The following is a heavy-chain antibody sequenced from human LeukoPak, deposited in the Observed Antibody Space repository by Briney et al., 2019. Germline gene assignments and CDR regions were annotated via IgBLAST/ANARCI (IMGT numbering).Heavy chain of an antibody. CDR1: GFTVSSNY. CDR3: VKEASKTFGIYTADY. Sequence: GGSLRLSCAASGFTVSSNYMSWVRQAPGKGLEWVSVIYSGGSTYYADSVKGRFTISRDNSKNTLYLQMNSLRAEDTAVYYCVKEASKTFGIYTADYWGQGTLVTVSS. V-gene: IGHV3-53*01. CDR2: IYSGGST. D-gene: IGHD3-16*01. J-gene: IGHJ4*02.